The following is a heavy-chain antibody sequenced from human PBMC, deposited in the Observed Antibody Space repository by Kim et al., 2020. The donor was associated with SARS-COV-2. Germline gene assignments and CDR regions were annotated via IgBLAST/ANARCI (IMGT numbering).Heavy chain of an antibody. CDR1: GFILSNYW. V-gene: IGHV3-74*01. CDR2: INSDGSTT. Sequence: GGSLRLSCGASGFILSNYWMHWVRQAPGKGLVWVSHINSDGSTTSYADSVKGRFTISRDNAKNTLYLQMNSLRAEDTALYYCGGRPKYGSGSDNDAFDIWGQGTMVTVSS. D-gene: IGHD3-10*01. J-gene: IGHJ3*02. CDR3: GGRPKYGSGSDNDAFDI.